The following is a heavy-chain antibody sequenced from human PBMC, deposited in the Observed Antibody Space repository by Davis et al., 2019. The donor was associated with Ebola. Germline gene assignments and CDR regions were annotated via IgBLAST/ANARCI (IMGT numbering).Heavy chain of an antibody. Sequence: GESLKISCAASGFTFSSYSMNWVRQAPGKGLEWVSYISSGSSTIYYADSVEGRFTISRDNSKNTLYLQMNSLRAEDTAVYYCARGGYCSSTSRPRDYYYYMDVWGKGTTVTVSS. CDR1: GFTFSSYS. CDR2: ISSGSSTI. D-gene: IGHD2-2*01. V-gene: IGHV3-48*01. CDR3: ARGGYCSSTSRPRDYYYYMDV. J-gene: IGHJ6*03.